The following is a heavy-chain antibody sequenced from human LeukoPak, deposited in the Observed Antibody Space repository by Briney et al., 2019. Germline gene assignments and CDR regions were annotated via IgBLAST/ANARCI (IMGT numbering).Heavy chain of an antibody. J-gene: IGHJ4*02. D-gene: IGHD3-9*01. CDR3: ASVRYFDWLFDY. Sequence: PGGSLGLSCAASGFTFSSYSMNWVRQAPGKGLEWVSSISSSSSYIYYADSVKGRFTISRDNAKNSLYLQMNSLRAEDTAVYYCASVRYFDWLFDYWGQGTLVTVSS. CDR1: GFTFSSYS. CDR2: ISSSSSYI. V-gene: IGHV3-21*01.